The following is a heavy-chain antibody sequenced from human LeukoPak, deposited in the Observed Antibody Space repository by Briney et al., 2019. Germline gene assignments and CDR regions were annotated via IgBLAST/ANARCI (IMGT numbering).Heavy chain of an antibody. CDR2: ISYDGSNK. V-gene: IGHV3-30*04. CDR1: GFTSSSYA. D-gene: IGHD3-9*01. J-gene: IGHJ6*04. CDR3: ARERYYDILTGPVQRHYYGMDV. Sequence: SGGSLRLSCAASGFTSSSYAMHWVRQAPGKGLEWVAVISYDGSNKYYADSVKGRFTISRDNSKNTLYLQMNSLRAEDTAVYYCARERYYDILTGPVQRHYYGMDVWGKGTTVTVSS.